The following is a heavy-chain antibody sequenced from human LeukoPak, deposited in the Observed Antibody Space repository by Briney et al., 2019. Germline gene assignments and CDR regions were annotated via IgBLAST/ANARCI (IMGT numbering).Heavy chain of an antibody. D-gene: IGHD6-19*01. CDR1: GFTFSSYA. J-gene: IGHJ4*02. CDR2: MSYSGGST. CDR3: AKDKGAVAGTGRTDY. Sequence: GGSLRLSCAASGFTFSSYAMSWVRQAPGGGLGWVSAMSYSGGSTYYADSVKGRFTISRDNSKNTLYLQMNSLRAEDTAVYYCAKDKGAVAGTGRTDYWGQGTLVTVSS. V-gene: IGHV3-23*01.